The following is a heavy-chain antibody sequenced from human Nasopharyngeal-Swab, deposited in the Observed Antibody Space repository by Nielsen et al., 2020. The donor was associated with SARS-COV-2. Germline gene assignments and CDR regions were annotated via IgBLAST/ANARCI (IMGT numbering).Heavy chain of an antibody. CDR1: GRSFSGYY. CDR2: TNHSGGT. D-gene: IGHD6-13*01. CDR3: ARGQDGAAAAL. Sequence: SETLSLTRAADGRSFSGYYWCWIRQLPGKGLEWTGETNHSGGTRYNSSLKSRVIISVDTSKNQLSLKLTSLTAADTAMYYCARGQDGAAAALWGQGTLVTVSS. J-gene: IGHJ4*02. V-gene: IGHV4-34*01.